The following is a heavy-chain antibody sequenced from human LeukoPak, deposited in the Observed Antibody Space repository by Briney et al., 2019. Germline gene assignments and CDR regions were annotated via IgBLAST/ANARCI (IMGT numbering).Heavy chain of an antibody. CDR2: INHSGKT. V-gene: IGHV4-34*01. CDR3: ARNQRAMFRGALDY. J-gene: IGHJ4*02. D-gene: IGHD3-10*01. CDR1: GGSFSGYY. Sequence: PSETLSLTCAVYGGSFSGYYWRWIRHPPGKGLEGSGEINHSGKTKHNPSLKDRVTISVDTPKNHFALKLSSVTDADTAVYDCARNQRAMFRGALDYWGQGTLVTVSS.